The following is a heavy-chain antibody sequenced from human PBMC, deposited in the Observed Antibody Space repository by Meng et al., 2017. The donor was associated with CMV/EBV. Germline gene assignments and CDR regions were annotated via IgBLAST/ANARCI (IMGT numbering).Heavy chain of an antibody. D-gene: IGHD2-2*01. CDR3: ARDHCSSTSCYYYYGMDV. J-gene: IGHJ6*02. CDR1: GFTFSSYE. V-gene: IGHV3-48*03. CDR2: IGSSGSTI. Sequence: GESLKISCAASGFTFSSYEMNWVRQAPGKGLEWVSYIGSSGSTIYYADSMKGRFTISRDNAKYSLYLQMNSLRAEDTAVYYCARDHCSSTSCYYYYGMDVWGQGTTVTVSS.